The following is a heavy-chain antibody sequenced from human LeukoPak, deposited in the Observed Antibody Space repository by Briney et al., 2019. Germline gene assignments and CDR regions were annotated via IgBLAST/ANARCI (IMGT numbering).Heavy chain of an antibody. CDR2: IYYSGST. Sequence: SETLSLTCTVSGGSISSYYWSWIRQPPGKGLEWIGYIYYSGSTSYNPSLKSRVTISVDTSKNQFSLKLSSVTAADTAVYYCARKSGDYYYYYYMDVWGKGTTVTVSS. J-gene: IGHJ6*03. V-gene: IGHV4-59*12. CDR1: GGSISSYY. CDR3: ARKSGDYYYYYYMDV. D-gene: IGHD2-15*01.